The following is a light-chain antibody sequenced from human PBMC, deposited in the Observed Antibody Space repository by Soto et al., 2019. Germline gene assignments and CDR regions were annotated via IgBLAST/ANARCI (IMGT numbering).Light chain of an antibody. CDR1: SSDIGAYHS. J-gene: IGLJ2*01. CDR3: ASYTTARIRV. V-gene: IGLV2-14*03. CDR2: DVS. Sequence: QSALTQPASVSASPGQSITISCTGTSSDIGAYHSVSWYQQHPGKAPQLLIYDVSYRPSGISSRFSGSKSGNTASLTISGLQADDDADYYCASYTTARIRVFGGGTKVTVL.